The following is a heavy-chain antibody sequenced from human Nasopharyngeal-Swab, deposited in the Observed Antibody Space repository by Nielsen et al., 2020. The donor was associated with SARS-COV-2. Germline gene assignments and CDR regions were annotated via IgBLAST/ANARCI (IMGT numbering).Heavy chain of an antibody. CDR2: INHSGST. D-gene: IGHD4-11*01. Sequence: SETLSLTCGVYGGSFSDHYWSWIRQPPGKGLEWIGEINHSGSTNYNPSLKSRVTMSVDTSKNQFSLNLSSVTAADTAVYYCARDRADYHIFYYYYYMDVWGKGTTVAVSS. CDR1: GGSFSDHY. V-gene: IGHV4-34*01. CDR3: ARDRADYHIFYYYYYMDV. J-gene: IGHJ6*03.